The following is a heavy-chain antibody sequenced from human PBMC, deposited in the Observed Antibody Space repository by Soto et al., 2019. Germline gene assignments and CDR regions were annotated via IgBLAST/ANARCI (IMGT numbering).Heavy chain of an antibody. D-gene: IGHD6-19*01. V-gene: IGHV3-23*01. CDR3: ATDSRVVAGAFEY. CDR2: ISDSGIST. Sequence: TGGSLRLSCAASGFTFSNYATALVRQAPGKGLECVSSISDSGISTYYADSVKGRFTISRDNSKSMLYVQMNSLRAEDTAVYYCATDSRVVAGAFEYWGQGTPVTVSS. J-gene: IGHJ4*02. CDR1: GFTFSNYA.